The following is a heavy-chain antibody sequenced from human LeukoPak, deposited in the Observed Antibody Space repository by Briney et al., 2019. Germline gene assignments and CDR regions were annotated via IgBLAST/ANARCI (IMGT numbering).Heavy chain of an antibody. CDR3: ARDRGSGWYGGVDY. J-gene: IGHJ4*02. D-gene: IGHD6-19*01. Sequence: SETLSLTCAVSGGSVSSGSYYWSWIRQPPGKGLEWIGYIYYSGSTIYNPSLKSRVTISVDTSKNQFSLKLSSVTAADTAVYYCARDRGSGWYGGVDYWGQGTLVTVSS. CDR1: GGSVSSGSYY. V-gene: IGHV4-61*01. CDR2: IYYSGST.